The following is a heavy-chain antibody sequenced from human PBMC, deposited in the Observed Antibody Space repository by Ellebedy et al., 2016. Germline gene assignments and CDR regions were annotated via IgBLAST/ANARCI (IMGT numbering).Heavy chain of an antibody. CDR2: ISTTSNVI. D-gene: IGHD2-2*01. CDR1: GFTFDDFY. CDR3: TRGVIPAAICPPSGY. V-gene: IGHV3-11*01. Sequence: GGSLRLXCAASGFTFDDFYMSWIRQAPGKGLEWVSYISTTSNVIYYADSVKGRFTISRDSTRNLLFLQMNSLSAEDSATYYCTRGVIPAAICPPSGYWGQGTLVTVST. J-gene: IGHJ4*02.